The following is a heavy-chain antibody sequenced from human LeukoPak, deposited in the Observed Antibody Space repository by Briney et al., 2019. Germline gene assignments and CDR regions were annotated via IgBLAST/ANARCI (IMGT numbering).Heavy chain of an antibody. CDR1: GGSVSSGSYY. CDR3: AREVYYDFWSAPFDY. Sequence: RASETLSLTCTVSGGSVSSGSYYWSWLRQPPGKGLEWIGYIYYSGSTNYNPSLKSRVTISVDTSKNQFSLKLSSVTAADTAVYYCAREVYYDFWSAPFDYWGQGTLVTVSS. CDR2: IYYSGST. V-gene: IGHV4-61*01. D-gene: IGHD3-3*01. J-gene: IGHJ4*02.